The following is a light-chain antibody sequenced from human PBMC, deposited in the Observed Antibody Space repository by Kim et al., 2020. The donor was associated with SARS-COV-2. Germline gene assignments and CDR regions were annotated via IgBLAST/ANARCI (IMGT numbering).Light chain of an antibody. CDR3: QQYNNWPPLT. CDR1: HSVGRN. V-gene: IGKV3-15*01. Sequence: SPGERAALSCRATHSVGRNLAWYQQKPGQAPRLLIYAASTRATGVPAKFSGSGSGTEFTLTISSLQSEDFAVYYCQQYNNWPPLTFGGGTKVDIK. CDR2: AAS. J-gene: IGKJ4*01.